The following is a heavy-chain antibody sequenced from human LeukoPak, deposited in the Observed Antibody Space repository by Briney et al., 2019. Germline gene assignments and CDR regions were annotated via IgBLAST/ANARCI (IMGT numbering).Heavy chain of an antibody. CDR1: GYTFTSYY. Sequence: GASVKVSYKASGYTFTSYYMHWVRQAPGQGLEWMGIINPSGGSTSYAQKFQGRVTMTRDTSTSTVYMELSSLRSEDTAVYYCARAAGSIIAYYYVLEYWGQGTLVTVSS. J-gene: IGHJ4*02. V-gene: IGHV1-46*01. CDR3: ARAAGSIIAYYYVLEY. D-gene: IGHD3-10*02. CDR2: INPSGGST.